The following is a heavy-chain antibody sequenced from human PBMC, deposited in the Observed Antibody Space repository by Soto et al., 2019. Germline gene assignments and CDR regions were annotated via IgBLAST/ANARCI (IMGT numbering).Heavy chain of an antibody. J-gene: IGHJ6*02. CDR2: IIPIFGTA. CDR1: GGTFSSYA. D-gene: IGHD3-3*01. Sequence: GASVKVSCKASGGTFSSYAISWVRQAPGQGLEWMGGIIPIFGTANYAQKFQGRVTITADESTSTAYMELSSLRSEDTAVYYCARAAPVIRFLGGQGHYGMDVWGQGTTVTVSS. CDR3: ARAAPVIRFLGGQGHYGMDV. V-gene: IGHV1-69*13.